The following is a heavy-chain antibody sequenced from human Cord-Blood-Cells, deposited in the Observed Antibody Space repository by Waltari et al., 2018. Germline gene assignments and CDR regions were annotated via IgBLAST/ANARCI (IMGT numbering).Heavy chain of an antibody. D-gene: IGHD1-7*01. CDR1: GGSISSSSYY. CDR2: IYYSWST. J-gene: IGHJ4*02. Sequence: QLQLQESGPGLVKPSETLSLTCTVSGGSISSSSYYWGWIRQPPGKGLEWIGSIYYSWSTYYNPSLKSRVTISVDTSKNQFSLKLSSVTAADTAVYYCARHGRPIRGTVTIFDYWGQGTLVTVSS. CDR3: ARHGRPIRGTVTIFDY. V-gene: IGHV4-39*01.